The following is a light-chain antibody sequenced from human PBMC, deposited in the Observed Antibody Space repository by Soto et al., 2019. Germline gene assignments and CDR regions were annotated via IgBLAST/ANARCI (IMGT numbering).Light chain of an antibody. CDR2: DTS. Sequence: IVLTHSSPTLSLSPWERATLTCRASRSVSRYLAWYQQKPGQAPRLLIYDTSYRAAGIPARFSGSGSATDFTLTISSLEPEDFAVYYCQQRSNWITFGQGTRLEIK. CDR1: RSVSRY. CDR3: QQRSNWIT. V-gene: IGKV3-11*01. J-gene: IGKJ5*01.